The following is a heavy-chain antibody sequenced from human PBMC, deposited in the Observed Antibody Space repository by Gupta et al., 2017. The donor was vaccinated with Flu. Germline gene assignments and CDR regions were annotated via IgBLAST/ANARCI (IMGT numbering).Heavy chain of an antibody. CDR2: LDHNSGNT. D-gene: IGHD6-25*01. CDR1: GYTFANYD. J-gene: IGHJ4*02. Sequence: QVQLAQSGAEVNQPGASVTVSCKASGYTFANYDVNWVRQAAGQGPEWMGWLDHNSGNTGSAQKFQGRVTMSRDTSKSTAYMEVSSMKSEDTGVYYCVVGRLHWTFDLWGQGTLVTVSS. V-gene: IGHV1-8*01. CDR3: VVGRLHWTFDL.